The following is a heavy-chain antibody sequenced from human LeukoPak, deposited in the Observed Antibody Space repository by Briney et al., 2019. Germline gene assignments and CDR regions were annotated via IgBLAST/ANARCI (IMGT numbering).Heavy chain of an antibody. CDR2: INPNSGGT. CDR1: GYTFTAYS. CDR3: ARDLDYYGSGSFFNI. D-gene: IGHD3-10*01. Sequence: ASVKVSCKSSGYTFTAYSMHWVRQAPGQGLEWMGWINPNSGGTNYAQKFQGRVTMTRDTSITTAYMELSRLRSDDTAVYYCARDLDYYGSGSFFNIWGQGTMVTVSS. J-gene: IGHJ3*02. V-gene: IGHV1-2*02.